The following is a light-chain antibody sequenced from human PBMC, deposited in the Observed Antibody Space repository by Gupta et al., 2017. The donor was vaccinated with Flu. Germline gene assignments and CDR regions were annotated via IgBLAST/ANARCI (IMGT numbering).Light chain of an antibody. Sequence: YVLTQPPSASVAPGKTTRLTCGGDNIASRSVPWYQQKPGHAPVVVVSDDSDRPSGIPERFSGSNSGNTATLTINRVEAGEEADYYCHVWDSSNDHVIFGGGTKLTVL. CDR2: DDS. CDR3: HVWDSSNDHVI. V-gene: IGLV3-21*03. J-gene: IGLJ2*01. CDR1: NIASRS.